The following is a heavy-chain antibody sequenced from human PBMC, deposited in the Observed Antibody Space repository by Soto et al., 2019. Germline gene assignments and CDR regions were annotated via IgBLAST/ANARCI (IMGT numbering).Heavy chain of an antibody. V-gene: IGHV2-5*02. D-gene: IGHD4-4*01. J-gene: IGHJ4*02. CDR2: IYWDDDK. Sequence: QITLKESGPPLVKPTQTLTLTCTFSGFSLSTSGVGVGWIRQPPGKALEWLALIYWDDDKRYSPSLKSRLTLTKDTSKNQVVLTMTNMDPVDTATYYCAHTGDAVTTDYFNYWGQGTLVTVSS. CDR3: AHTGDAVTTDYFNY. CDR1: GFSLSTSGVG.